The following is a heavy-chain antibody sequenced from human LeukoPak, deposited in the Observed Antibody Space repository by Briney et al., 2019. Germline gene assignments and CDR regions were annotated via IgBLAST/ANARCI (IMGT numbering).Heavy chain of an antibody. CDR3: ANAGGDGYNPVWYFDY. CDR2: ISGSGITT. D-gene: IGHD5-24*01. V-gene: IGHV3-23*01. Sequence: PGGSLRLSCAASGFTFSNYAMSWVRQAPGKGLEWVSAISGSGITTYYADSVKGRFTISRDNSKNTLYLQMNSLRAEDTAVYYCANAGGDGYNPVWYFDYWGQGTLVTVSS. J-gene: IGHJ4*02. CDR1: GFTFSNYA.